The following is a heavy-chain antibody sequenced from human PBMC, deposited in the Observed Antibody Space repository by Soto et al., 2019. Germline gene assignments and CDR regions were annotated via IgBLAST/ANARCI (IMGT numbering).Heavy chain of an antibody. V-gene: IGHV4-34*01. D-gene: IGHD3-3*01. J-gene: IGHJ3*02. CDR3: ARGIDLTQHAFDI. CDR1: GGSFSGYY. Sequence: SETLSLTCAVYGGSFSGYYWSWIRQPPGKGLEWIGEINHSGSTNYNPSLKSRVTISVDTSKNQFSLKLSSVTAADTAVYYCARGIDLTQHAFDIWGQGTMVTVSS. CDR2: INHSGST.